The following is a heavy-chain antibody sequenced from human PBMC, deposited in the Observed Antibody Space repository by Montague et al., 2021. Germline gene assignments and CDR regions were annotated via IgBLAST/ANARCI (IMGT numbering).Heavy chain of an antibody. CDR1: GASINTSPYS. CDR3: ARVDCDGDCYTFDP. Sequence: SETLSLTCTVSGASINTSPYSRGCSPQPTGKGPECIGSIYYSAFPYHNPSLKRRLSISVDTTKNQFSLRLKSVTAADTAVYHCARVDCDGDCYTFDPWGQGSLVSASS. D-gene: IGHD2-21*02. V-gene: IGHV4-39*01. J-gene: IGHJ5*02. CDR2: IYYSAFP.